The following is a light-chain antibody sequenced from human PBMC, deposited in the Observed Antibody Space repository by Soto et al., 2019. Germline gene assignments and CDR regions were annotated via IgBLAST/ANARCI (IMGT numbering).Light chain of an antibody. CDR1: HSGSSY. V-gene: IGKV3-11*01. CDR2: DAS. Sequence: EIVFTQSPCTLSLSPGERATLSCRASHSGSSYLAWYQQKPGQAPRLLIYDASNRATGIPARFSGSGSGTDFTLTISSLEPEDFAVYYCQQRSNWFLTFGGGTKVDIK. CDR3: QQRSNWFLT. J-gene: IGKJ4*01.